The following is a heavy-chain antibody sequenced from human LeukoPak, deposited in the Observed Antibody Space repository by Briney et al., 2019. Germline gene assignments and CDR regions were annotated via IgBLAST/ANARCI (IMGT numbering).Heavy chain of an antibody. J-gene: IGHJ6*03. Sequence: QPGGFLRLSCAASGFTFSTYSMNWVRQAPGKGLEWVSYISSSSSTIYYADSVKGRFTISRDNAKNSLYLQMNSLRAEDTAVYYCARDDHYYYYYYMDVWGKGTTVTVSS. CDR3: ARDDHYYYYYYMDV. CDR1: GFTFSTYS. V-gene: IGHV3-48*01. CDR2: ISSSSSTI. D-gene: IGHD1-14*01.